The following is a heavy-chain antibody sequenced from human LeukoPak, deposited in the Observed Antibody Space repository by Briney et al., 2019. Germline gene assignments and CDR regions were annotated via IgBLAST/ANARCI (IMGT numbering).Heavy chain of an antibody. CDR3: TTDPTFDI. CDR2: IKSKSDEKTP. V-gene: IGHV3-15*01. CDR1: ASTFTNTW. J-gene: IGHJ3*02. Sequence: AGSLTLSCADYASTFTNTWMSCVRPAPVKGLEWDGRIKSKSDEKTPDYTATVTGRFIISRDDSKNTLYLQMNSLKTEDTAVYYCTTDPTFDIWGQGTMVTVSS.